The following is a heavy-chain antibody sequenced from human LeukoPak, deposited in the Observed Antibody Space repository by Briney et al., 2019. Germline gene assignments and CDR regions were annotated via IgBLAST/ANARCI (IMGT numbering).Heavy chain of an antibody. J-gene: IGHJ4*02. CDR1: GFAFSRPG. V-gene: IGHV3-33*01. D-gene: IGHD2-21*02. CDR3: AALSFGDTDY. Sequence: GGSLRLSCGASGFAFSRPGMNWVRQAPGKGLEWVAIIWYDGSEEYYADSVKGRFTISKDNLKNTLYLQMNSLRAEDTAVYYCAALSFGDTDYWGQGTVVTVSS. CDR2: IWYDGSEE.